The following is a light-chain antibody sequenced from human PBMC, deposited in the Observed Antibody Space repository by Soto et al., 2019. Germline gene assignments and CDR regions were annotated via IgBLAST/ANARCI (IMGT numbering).Light chain of an antibody. CDR3: QQLHSYPLT. CDR2: AAS. J-gene: IGKJ4*01. Sequence: DIQLTQSPSFLSASVGDRVTITCWASQGISSYLAWYQQKPGKPPKVLIYAASTLQSGVPSRFRGSGSGTEFTLTISSLQPEDFATYYCQQLHSYPLTFGGGTKVEIK. V-gene: IGKV1-9*01. CDR1: QGISSY.